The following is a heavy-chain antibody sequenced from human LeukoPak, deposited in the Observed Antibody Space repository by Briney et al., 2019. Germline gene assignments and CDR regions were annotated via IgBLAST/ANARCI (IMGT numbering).Heavy chain of an antibody. J-gene: IGHJ4*02. D-gene: IGHD5-18*01. CDR3: ARLYSYAGPGDY. CDR2: INAGNGNT. CDR1: GYTFTSYA. V-gene: IGHV1-3*01. Sequence: ASVKVSCKASGYTFTSYAMHWVRQAPGQRLEWMGWINAGNGNTKYSQKFQGRVTITRDTSASTAYMELSSLRSEDTAVYYCARLYSYAGPGDYWGQGTLVTVSS.